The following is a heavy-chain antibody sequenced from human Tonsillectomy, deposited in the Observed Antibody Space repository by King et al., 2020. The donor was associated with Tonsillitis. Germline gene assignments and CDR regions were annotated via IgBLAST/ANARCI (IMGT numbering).Heavy chain of an antibody. D-gene: IGHD3-10*01. V-gene: IGHV1-2*02. CDR2: ISPNSCGT. J-gene: IGHJ3*01. CDR3: ARDEIVATPSGSAFDL. Sequence: QLVQSGAEVKKPGASVKISCKASGYTFSDYYIHWVRQAPGQGLEWMGWISPNSCGTNYAQKFQGRVTMTRDTSIIPAYMEVNSLRSDDTAVYYCARDEIVATPSGSAFDLWGQGTMVTVSS. CDR1: GYTFSDYY.